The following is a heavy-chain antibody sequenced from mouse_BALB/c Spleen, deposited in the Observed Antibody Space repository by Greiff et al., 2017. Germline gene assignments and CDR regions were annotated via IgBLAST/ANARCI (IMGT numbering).Heavy chain of an antibody. CDR1: GYSITSGYY. D-gene: IGHD2-2*01. J-gene: IGHJ2*01. CDR2: ISYDGSN. Sequence: DVHLVESGPGLVKPSQSLSLTCSVTGYSITSGYYWNWIRQFPGNKLEWMGYISYDGSNNYNPSLKNRISITRDTSKNQFFLKLNSVTTEDTATYYCARGLPYYFDYWGQGTTLTVSS. V-gene: IGHV3-6*02. CDR3: ARGLPYYFDY.